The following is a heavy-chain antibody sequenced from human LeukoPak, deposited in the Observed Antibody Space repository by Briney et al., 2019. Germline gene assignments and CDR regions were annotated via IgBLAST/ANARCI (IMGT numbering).Heavy chain of an antibody. D-gene: IGHD6-6*01. Sequence: PGGSLRLSCAASGFTFSDYYMSWIRQAPGKGLEWVSYMSNSGNTIHYADSVKGRFTISRDNSKNTLYLQMNSLRAEDTAVYYCARDGSSQRAFDIWGQGTMVTVSS. CDR1: GFTFSDYY. J-gene: IGHJ3*02. CDR3: ARDGSSQRAFDI. V-gene: IGHV3-11*01. CDR2: MSNSGNTI.